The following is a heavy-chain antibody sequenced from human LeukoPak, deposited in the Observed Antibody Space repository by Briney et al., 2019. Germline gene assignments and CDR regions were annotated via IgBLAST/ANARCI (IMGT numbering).Heavy chain of an antibody. CDR3: AKEHTSQGYFDY. CDR2: IIGSGRRT. V-gene: IGHV3-23*01. D-gene: IGHD2-2*01. J-gene: IGHJ4*02. Sequence: PGGSLRLSCAASGFTFSTYAMSWVRQAPGKGLEWVSAIIGSGRRTYYADSVKGRFTISRDNSKNTLYLQMNSLRAEDTAIYYCAKEHTSQGYFDYWGQGTLVTVSS. CDR1: GFTFSTYA.